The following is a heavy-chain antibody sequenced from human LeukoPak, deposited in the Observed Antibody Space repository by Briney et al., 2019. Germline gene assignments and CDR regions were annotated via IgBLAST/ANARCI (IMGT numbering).Heavy chain of an antibody. CDR1: GFTFRMYA. Sequence: GGSLRLSCAASGFTFRMYAMNWVRKAPAQGLELVSGIGGNAASTFYADSVQGRFTISTDNSANNLYLQMSSLRAADTAVYYFAKDRGPYIGIANNWFDPWGQGTLVTVSS. CDR3: AKDRGPYIGIANNWFDP. CDR2: IGGNAAST. V-gene: IGHV3-23*01. J-gene: IGHJ5*02. D-gene: IGHD3-10*01.